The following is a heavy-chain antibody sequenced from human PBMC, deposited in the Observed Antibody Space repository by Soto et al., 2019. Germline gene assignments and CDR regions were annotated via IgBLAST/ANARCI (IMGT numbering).Heavy chain of an antibody. J-gene: IGHJ5*02. D-gene: IGHD3-10*01. CDR3: ARDLAIGGFFDP. Sequence: PSETLSLTCTVSGASIKSYYWTWIRQPPGKELEWIGYIHYTGRTNCNPSLKSRVTMSVDTSKTQFSLRLNSVTAADTAIYYCARDLAIGGFFDPWGQGTLVTVSS. CDR2: IHYTGRT. CDR1: GASIKSYY. V-gene: IGHV4-59*01.